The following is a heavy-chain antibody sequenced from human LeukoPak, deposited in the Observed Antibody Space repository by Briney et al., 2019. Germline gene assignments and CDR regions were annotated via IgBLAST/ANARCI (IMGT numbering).Heavy chain of an antibody. Sequence: ASVKVSCKASGGTFSSYAISWVRQAPGQGLEWMGGIIPIFGTANYAQKFQGRVTITADESTGTAYTELSSLRSEDTAVYYCARVKGIYGSGSYSFDYWGQGTLVTVSS. J-gene: IGHJ4*02. CDR1: GGTFSSYA. V-gene: IGHV1-69*13. CDR2: IIPIFGTA. D-gene: IGHD3-10*01. CDR3: ARVKGIYGSGSYSFDY.